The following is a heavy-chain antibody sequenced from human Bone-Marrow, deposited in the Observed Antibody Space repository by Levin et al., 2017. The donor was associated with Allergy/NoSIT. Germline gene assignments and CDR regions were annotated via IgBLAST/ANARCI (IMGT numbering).Heavy chain of an antibody. CDR3: AQFCSGDCYSGY. CDR1: GFIFSDAS. Sequence: PSETLSLTCAASGFIFSDASIHWVRQASGKGLDWVGRIRSKGNNFATAYAASVKGRFTISRDDSHNTAYLQMNSLKIEDTAVYYCAQFCSGDCYSGYWGQGTLVTVSS. V-gene: IGHV3-73*01. CDR2: IRSKGNNFAT. D-gene: IGHD2-21*02. J-gene: IGHJ4*02.